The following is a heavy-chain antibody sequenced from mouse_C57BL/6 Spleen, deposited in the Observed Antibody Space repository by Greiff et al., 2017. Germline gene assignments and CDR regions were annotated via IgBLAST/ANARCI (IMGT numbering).Heavy chain of an antibody. CDR3: ARPAYYSNPYAMDY. CDR1: GYTFTDYY. CDR2: INPNNGGT. Sequence: EVQLQQSGPELVKPGASVKISCKASGYTFTDYYMNWVKQSHGKSLEWIGDINPNNGGTSYNQKFKGKATLTVDKSSSTAYMELRSLTSEDSAVYYCARPAYYSNPYAMDYWGQGTSVTVSS. J-gene: IGHJ4*01. D-gene: IGHD2-5*01. V-gene: IGHV1-26*01.